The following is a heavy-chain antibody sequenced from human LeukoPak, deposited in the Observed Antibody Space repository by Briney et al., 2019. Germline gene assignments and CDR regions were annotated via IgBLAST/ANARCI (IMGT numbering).Heavy chain of an antibody. V-gene: IGHV3-23*01. CDR2: IGGRDGST. Sequence: GGSLRLSCAASGFTFSSYGMSWVRQAPGKGLEWVSVIGGRDGSTYYADSVKGRFTISRDNSKNTLYMQMNSLRAEDTAVYYCAKGHYYGSGSLDYWGQGTLVTVPS. J-gene: IGHJ4*02. D-gene: IGHD3-10*01. CDR3: AKGHYYGSGSLDY. CDR1: GFTFSSYG.